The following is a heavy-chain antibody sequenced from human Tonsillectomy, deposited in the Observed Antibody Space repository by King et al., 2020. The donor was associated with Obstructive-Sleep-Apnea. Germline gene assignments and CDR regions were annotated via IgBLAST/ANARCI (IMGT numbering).Heavy chain of an antibody. J-gene: IGHJ6*02. Sequence: VQLQESGPGLVKPSETLSLTCTVSDGSVSGGSFYWNWIRQPPGKGLEWIGCVYYSGNTNYNPSLNSRFTISVDTTKNQFSLYLTSVTAAETAVYYCAREWSFIAVTGTGGMDVWGQGTTVTVSS. CDR3: AREWSFIAVTGTGGMDV. V-gene: IGHV4-61*01. D-gene: IGHD6-19*01. CDR1: DGSVSGGSFY. CDR2: VYYSGNT.